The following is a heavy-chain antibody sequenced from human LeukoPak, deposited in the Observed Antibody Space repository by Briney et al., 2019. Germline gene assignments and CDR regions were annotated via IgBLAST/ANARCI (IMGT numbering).Heavy chain of an antibody. V-gene: IGHV3-15*01. D-gene: IGHD5-18*01. CDR2: IKSKTDGGTT. Sequence: GGSLRLSCAASGFTFSNAWMSWVRQAPGKGLEWVGRIKSKTDGGTTDYAAPVKGRFTISRDDSKNTLYLQMNSLKTEDTAVYYCTTLLRDTTWIQLWSSPRADYWGQGTLVTVSS. J-gene: IGHJ4*02. CDR1: GFTFSNAW. CDR3: TTLLRDTTWIQLWSSPRADY.